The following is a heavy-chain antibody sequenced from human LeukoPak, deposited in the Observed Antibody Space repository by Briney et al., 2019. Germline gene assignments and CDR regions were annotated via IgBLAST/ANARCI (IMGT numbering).Heavy chain of an antibody. CDR2: ISAYNGNT. Sequence: ASVKVSCKASGYTFTSYGISWVRQAPGQGLEWMGWISAYNGNTNYAQKLQGRVTMTTDTSTSTAYMELRSLRSDDTAVYYCARQEDVGMVGFYYYYYGMDVWGQDTRDTVS. V-gene: IGHV1-18*01. CDR3: ARQEDVGMVGFYYYYYGMDV. J-gene: IGHJ6*02. CDR1: GYTFTSYG. D-gene: IGHD2-15*01.